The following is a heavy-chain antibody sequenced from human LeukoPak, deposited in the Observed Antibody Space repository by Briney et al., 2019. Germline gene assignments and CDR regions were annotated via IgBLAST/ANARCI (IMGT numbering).Heavy chain of an antibody. D-gene: IGHD6-19*01. CDR2: IYYSGST. V-gene: IGHV4-59*01. CDR1: GGSISSYY. J-gene: IGHJ4*02. CDR3: ARGRGSGWSRREDY. Sequence: SETLSLTCTVSGGSISSYYWSWIRQPPGKGLEWLGYIYYSGSTNYNPSLKSRVTISVDTSKNQFSLKLSSVTAADTAVYYCARGRGSGWSRREDYWGQGTLVTVSS.